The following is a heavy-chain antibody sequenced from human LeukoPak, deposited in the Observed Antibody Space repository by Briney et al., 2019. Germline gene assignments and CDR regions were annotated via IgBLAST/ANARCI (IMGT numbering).Heavy chain of an antibody. D-gene: IGHD2-2*01. J-gene: IGHJ4*02. CDR1: RLTCSTYA. CDR2: ISGSGDTT. V-gene: IGHV3-23*01. Sequence: GGSLRRSCTASRLTCSTYAMSWVRQAPGKGLEWVSSISGSGDTTYYTGSVKGRFTISRDNSKNALYLQMSSLRAEDTAVYYCAKSQRNDQQVVQRIDYWGQGTLVTVSS. CDR3: AKSQRNDQQVVQRIDY.